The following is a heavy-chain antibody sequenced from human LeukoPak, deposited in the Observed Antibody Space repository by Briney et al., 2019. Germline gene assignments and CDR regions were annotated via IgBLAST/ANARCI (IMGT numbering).Heavy chain of an antibody. J-gene: IGHJ3*02. CDR3: ARDMIGWGSFTDAFDI. CDR2: ISAYNGNT. D-gene: IGHD3-10*02. CDR1: GYTFTSYA. Sequence: ASVKVSCKASGYTFTSYAMNWVRQAPGQGLEWMGWISAYNGNTNYAQKLQGRVTMTTDTSTSTAYMELRSLRSDDTAVYYCARDMIGWGSFTDAFDIWGQGTMVTVSS. V-gene: IGHV1-18*01.